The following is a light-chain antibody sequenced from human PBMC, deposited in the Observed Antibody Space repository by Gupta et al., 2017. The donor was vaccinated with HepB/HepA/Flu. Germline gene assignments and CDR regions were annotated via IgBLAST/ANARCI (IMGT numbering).Light chain of an antibody. CDR2: SNS. CDR1: SSNIGAGYD. CDR3: QSYDSSLSGYV. V-gene: IGLV1-40*01. Sequence: QSLLTQPPSVSGAPGRQVTISCTGDSSNIGAGYDLQWYQQLPGTAPKLLIFSNSNRPSGIPDRVSGSKSGTSASLAITGLQAEDEADYYCQSYDSSLSGYVFGGGTKLTVL. J-gene: IGLJ2*01.